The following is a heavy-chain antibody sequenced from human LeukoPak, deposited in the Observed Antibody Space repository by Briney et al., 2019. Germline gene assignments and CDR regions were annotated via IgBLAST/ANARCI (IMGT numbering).Heavy chain of an antibody. CDR2: ISSSSSYI. J-gene: IGHJ4*02. V-gene: IGHV3-21*01. D-gene: IGHD6-19*01. CDR1: GFTFSSYS. Sequence: GSLRLSCAASGFTFSSYSMNWVRQAPGKGLEWVSSISSSSSYIYYADSVKGRFTISRDNAKNSLYLQMNSLRAEDTAVYYCARVASSGWYREDYWGQGTLVTVSS. CDR3: ARVASSGWYREDY.